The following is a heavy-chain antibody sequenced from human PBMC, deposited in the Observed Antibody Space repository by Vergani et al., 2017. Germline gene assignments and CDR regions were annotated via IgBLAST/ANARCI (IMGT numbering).Heavy chain of an antibody. V-gene: IGHV4-61*02. CDR3: ARGAQLELRMGRGYFDL. J-gene: IGHJ2*01. CDR1: GGSISSGNYY. CDR2: IFTRGTT. D-gene: IGHD1-7*01. Sequence: QVQLQESGPGLVKPSETLSLTCTVSGGSISSGNYYWSWIRQPAGKGLEWIGRIFTRGTTNYNPSLKSRVTMSVDTSKNQFSLKLSSVTAADTAVYYCARGAQLELRMGRGYFDLWGRGTLVTVSS.